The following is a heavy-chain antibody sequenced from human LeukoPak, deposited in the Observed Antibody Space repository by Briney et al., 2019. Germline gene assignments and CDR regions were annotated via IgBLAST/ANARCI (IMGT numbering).Heavy chain of an antibody. CDR2: INPNSGGT. CDR1: GFTFTSNY. D-gene: IGHD2-21*02. J-gene: IGHJ4*02. V-gene: IGHV1-46*01. CDR3: ARGGIVVVTAIIDY. Sequence: ASVKVSCKASGFTFTSNYLHWVRQAPGQELEWMGIINPNSGGTSYAQKFQGRVTLTRDTSTSTVSMELSSLRSEDTAIYYCARGGIVVVTAIIDYWGQGTLVTVSS.